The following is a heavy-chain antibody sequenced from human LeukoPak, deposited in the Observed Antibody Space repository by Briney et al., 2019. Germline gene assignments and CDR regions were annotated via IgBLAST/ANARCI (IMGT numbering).Heavy chain of an antibody. V-gene: IGHV1-46*01. CDR2: INPNGGTT. CDR1: GYNFSLYY. Sequence: ASVKVSCKAYGYNFSLYYIYWVRQAPGQGLEWMGKINPNGGTTDYGLRFQGRVTMTRDLSTSTAYMELNNLTSEDTAVYYCARGRVVDTATSVAAAGLFDYWGQGTLVTVSS. CDR3: ARGRVVDTATSVAAAGLFDY. J-gene: IGHJ4*02. D-gene: IGHD6-13*01.